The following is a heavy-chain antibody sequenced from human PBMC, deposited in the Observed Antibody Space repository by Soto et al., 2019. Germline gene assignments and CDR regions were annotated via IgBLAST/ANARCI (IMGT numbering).Heavy chain of an antibody. Sequence: GASVKVSCKASGYTFTGYYMHWVRHAPGQGLEWMGWINPNSGGTNYAQKFQGWVTMTRDTSISTAYMELSRLRSDDTAVYYCARDSITMIVVVMEGLYFDYWGQGTLVTVSS. J-gene: IGHJ4*02. V-gene: IGHV1-2*04. CDR3: ARDSITMIVVVMEGLYFDY. CDR2: INPNSGGT. D-gene: IGHD3-22*01. CDR1: GYTFTGYY.